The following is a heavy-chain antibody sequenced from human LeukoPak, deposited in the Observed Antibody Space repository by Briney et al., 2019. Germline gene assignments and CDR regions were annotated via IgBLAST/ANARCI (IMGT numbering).Heavy chain of an antibody. Sequence: SETLSLTCTVSGGSISSSSYYWGWIRQPPGKGLKWIGSIYYSGSTYYNPSLKSRVTISVDTSKNQFSLKLSSVAAADTAVYYCARAVAGNDFWGQGTLVTVSS. D-gene: IGHD6-19*01. CDR1: GGSISSSSYY. J-gene: IGHJ4*02. CDR2: IYYSGST. CDR3: ARAVAGNDF. V-gene: IGHV4-39*01.